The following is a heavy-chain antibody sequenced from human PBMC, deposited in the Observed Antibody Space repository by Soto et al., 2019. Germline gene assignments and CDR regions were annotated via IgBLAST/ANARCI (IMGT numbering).Heavy chain of an antibody. Sequence: WGSLRLSCSASGFIFSSFGMHWGRQAPGKGLEWVAHIWYDGSNTYYADSVKGRFTISRDNSRNTVYLQMNSLRAEDAAVYHCVRDLLGSGGHFDYWGQGTLVTVSS. CDR2: IWYDGSNT. J-gene: IGHJ4*02. D-gene: IGHD7-27*01. CDR3: VRDLLGSGGHFDY. V-gene: IGHV3-33*01. CDR1: GFIFSSFG.